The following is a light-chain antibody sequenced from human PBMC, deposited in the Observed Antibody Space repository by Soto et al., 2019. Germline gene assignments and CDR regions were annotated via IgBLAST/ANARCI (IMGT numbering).Light chain of an antibody. CDR3: QQYNSLPIT. J-gene: IGKJ5*01. V-gene: IGKV1-33*01. CDR1: QGIRND. CDR2: DAS. Sequence: QMTPSPCSLSASLGERVTMTCRASQGIRNDLGWYQQKPGKAPKLLINDASTLETGVPPRFSGSGSGTDFSVTISSLQPEDIATYYCQQYNSLPITFGQGTRVEIK.